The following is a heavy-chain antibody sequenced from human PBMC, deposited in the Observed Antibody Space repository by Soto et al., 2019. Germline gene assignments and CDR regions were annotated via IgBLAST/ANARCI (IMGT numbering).Heavy chain of an antibody. J-gene: IGHJ6*02. CDR3: ARPQGAGDSGFRYHQVVV. CDR1: GYRFSAYC. V-gene: IGHV5-51*01. CDR2: IYPGNSDT. Sequence: GESLKISCQGSGYRFSAYCIGWVRQIPGKGLEWMGIIYPGNSDTRYSPSFQGQVTISVDKSINTAYLQWSSLKASDSAIYYCARPQGAGDSGFRYHQVVVCGQGTPVTV. D-gene: IGHD2-21*01.